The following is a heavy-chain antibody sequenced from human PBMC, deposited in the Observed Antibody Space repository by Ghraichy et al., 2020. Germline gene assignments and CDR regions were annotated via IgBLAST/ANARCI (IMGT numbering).Heavy chain of an antibody. CDR3: ARVGVYCSSTSCYYYYGMDV. D-gene: IGHD2-2*01. J-gene: IGHJ6*02. Sequence: SVKVSCKASGYTFTSYYMHWVRQAPGQGLEWMGIINPSGGSTSYAQKFQGRVTMTRDTSTSTVYMELSSLRSEDTAVYYCARVGVYCSSTSCYYYYGMDVWGQGTTVTVSS. CDR1: GYTFTSYY. V-gene: IGHV1-46*01. CDR2: INPSGGST.